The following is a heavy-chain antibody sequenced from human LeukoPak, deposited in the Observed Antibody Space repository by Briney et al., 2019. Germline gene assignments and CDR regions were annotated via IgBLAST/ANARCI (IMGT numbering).Heavy chain of an antibody. D-gene: IGHD3-22*01. CDR2: IYSGGST. CDR1: GFTVSSNY. J-gene: IGHJ4*02. V-gene: IGHV3-53*01. CDR3: ASLSRYYYDSSGSNADY. Sequence: PGGSLRLSCAASGFTVSSNYMSWVRQAPGKGLEWVSVIYSGGSTYYADSVKGRFTISRDNSKNTLYLQMNSLRAEDTAVYYCASLSRYYYDSSGSNADYWGQGTLVTVSS.